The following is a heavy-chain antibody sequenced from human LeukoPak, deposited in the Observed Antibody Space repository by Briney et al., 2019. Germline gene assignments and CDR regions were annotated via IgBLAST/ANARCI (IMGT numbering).Heavy chain of an antibody. CDR2: IYHSGST. CDR3: ARVIDWYFDL. J-gene: IGHJ2*01. CDR1: GGSISSGGYS. D-gene: IGHD2/OR15-2a*01. V-gene: IGHV4-30-2*01. Sequence: SQTLSLTYAVSGGSISSGGYSWSWTRQPPGKGLEWIGYIYHSGSTYYNPSLKSRVTISVDRSKNQFSLKLSSVTAADTAVYYCARVIDWYFDLWGRGTLVTVSS.